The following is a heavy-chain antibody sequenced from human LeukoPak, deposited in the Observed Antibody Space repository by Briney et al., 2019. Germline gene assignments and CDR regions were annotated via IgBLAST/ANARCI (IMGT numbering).Heavy chain of an antibody. CDR3: ARGSKPGDCHDY. V-gene: IGHV4-4*07. CDR1: GGSISSYY. D-gene: IGHD2-21*02. CDR2: IYTSGST. Sequence: SETLSLTCTVSGGSISSYYWSWSRQPAGKGREWVGHIYTSGSTNYNTSTKRRVTISVDTSKNQICLKLSSVTAADTAVYYCARGSKPGDCHDYWGQGTLVTVSS. J-gene: IGHJ4*02.